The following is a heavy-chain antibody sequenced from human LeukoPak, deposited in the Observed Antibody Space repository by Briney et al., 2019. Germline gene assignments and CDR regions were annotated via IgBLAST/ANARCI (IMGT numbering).Heavy chain of an antibody. Sequence: GGSLRLSCAASGFTFRNYWMSWVRQAPGKGLEWVANMNLDGSETYYVDSVKGRFTISRDNAKNSLYLQMNSLRAEDTAVYYCARDQSGYSSGWYEYYYYYYGMDVWGQGTTVTVSS. CDR3: ARDQSGYSSGWYEYYYYYYGMDV. V-gene: IGHV3-7*01. CDR2: MNLDGSET. J-gene: IGHJ6*02. CDR1: GFTFRNYW. D-gene: IGHD6-19*01.